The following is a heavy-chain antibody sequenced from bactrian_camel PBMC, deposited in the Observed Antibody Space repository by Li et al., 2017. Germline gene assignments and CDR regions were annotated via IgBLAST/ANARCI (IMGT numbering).Heavy chain of an antibody. CDR3: ALGGACSGGYWPRVSS. Sequence: HVQLVESGGGSVQPGGSLRLSCTTSGFTFSNYYMSWVRQIPGKGLEWVSSIVGDGSASYYASSVKGRFTFSRDNAKKTLYLQMSSLEPDDTAVYYCALGGACSGGYWPRVSSWGQGTQVTVS. CDR1: GFTFSNYY. CDR2: IVGDGSAS. D-gene: IGHD2*01. V-gene: IGHV3S6*01. J-gene: IGHJ6*01.